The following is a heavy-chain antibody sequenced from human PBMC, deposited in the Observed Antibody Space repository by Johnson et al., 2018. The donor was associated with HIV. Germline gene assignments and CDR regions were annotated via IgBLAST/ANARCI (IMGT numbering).Heavy chain of an antibody. Sequence: VQLVESGGGVVRPGGSLRLSCAASGFTFDDYGMSWVRQAPGKGLEWVSGIGSAGDTYYTGSVKGRCTISRENAKNSLYLQMNSLRAGDTAVYYCARGGRTATTLNAFDIWGQGTMVTVSS. V-gene: IGHV3-13*01. D-gene: IGHD5-12*01. CDR3: ARGGRTATTLNAFDI. J-gene: IGHJ3*02. CDR2: IGSAGDT. CDR1: GFTFDDYG.